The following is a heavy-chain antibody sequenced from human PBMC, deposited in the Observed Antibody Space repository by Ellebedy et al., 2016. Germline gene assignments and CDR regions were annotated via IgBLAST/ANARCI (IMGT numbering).Heavy chain of an antibody. D-gene: IGHD3-10*01. CDR2: IKSETHGGTT. J-gene: IGHJ4*02. Sequence: GESLKISCAASGFTFSNTWMIWVRQAPGRGLEWVGRIKSETHGGTTDYAAPVKGRFTISRDDSKNTLYLQMNSLKTEDTAVYYCATYFYRSGSFYLGDCWGQGTLVSVSS. CDR3: ATYFYRSGSFYLGDC. CDR1: GFTFSNTW. V-gene: IGHV3-15*01.